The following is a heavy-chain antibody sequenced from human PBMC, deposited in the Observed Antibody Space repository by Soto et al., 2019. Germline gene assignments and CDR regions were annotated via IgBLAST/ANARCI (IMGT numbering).Heavy chain of an antibody. CDR1: GGSISSYY. CDR3: AREGRIAVAGKFDY. CDR2: IYYSGST. Sequence: SETLSLTCTVSGGSISSYYWSWIRQPPGKGLEWIGYIYYSGSTNYNPSLKSRVNISVDTSKNQFSLKLSSVTAADTVVYYCAREGRIAVAGKFDYWGQGTLVTVSS. D-gene: IGHD6-19*01. J-gene: IGHJ4*02. V-gene: IGHV4-59*01.